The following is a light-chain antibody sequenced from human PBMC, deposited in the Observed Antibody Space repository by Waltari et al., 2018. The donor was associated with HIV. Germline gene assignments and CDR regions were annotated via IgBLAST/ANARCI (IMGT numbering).Light chain of an antibody. J-gene: IGLJ2*01. CDR3: CSYGGSSNWL. V-gene: IGLV2-23*01. CDR2: EGI. CDR1: SSDIGNYNL. Sequence: QSALTQPASVSGSPGQSITISCTGTSSDIGNYNLVSWYQQHPGKAPKLIIYEGIKWPSGVSNRIAGSKSANTASLTISGLQAEDEADYYCCSYGGSSNWLFGGGTKLTVL.